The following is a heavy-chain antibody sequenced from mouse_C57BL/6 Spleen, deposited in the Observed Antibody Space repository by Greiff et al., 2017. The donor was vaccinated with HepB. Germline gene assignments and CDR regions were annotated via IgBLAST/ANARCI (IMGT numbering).Heavy chain of an antibody. D-gene: IGHD2-5*01. CDR2: IHPNSGST. J-gene: IGHJ2*01. Sequence: VQLQQPGAELVKPGASVKLSCKASGYTFTSYWMHWVKQRPGQGLEWIGMIHPNSGSTNYNEKFKSKATLTVDKSSSTAYMQLSSLTSGDSAVYYCARSPYSNYYFDYWGQGTTLTVSS. CDR3: ARSPYSNYYFDY. CDR1: GYTFTSYW. V-gene: IGHV1-64*01.